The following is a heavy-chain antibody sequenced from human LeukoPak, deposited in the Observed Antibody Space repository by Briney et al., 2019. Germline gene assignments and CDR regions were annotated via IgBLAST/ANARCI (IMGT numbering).Heavy chain of an antibody. CDR1: GYTFSNFG. V-gene: IGHV1-2*02. J-gene: IGHJ4*02. D-gene: IGHD6-19*01. CDR2: ISGNSGGT. CDR3: ARGRIAVAGLNDY. Sequence: ASVKVSCKTSGYTFSNFGINWVRQAPGQGLEWMGWISGNSGGTNYAQKFQGRVTMTRDTSISTAYMELSRLRSDDTAVYYCARGRIAVAGLNDYWGQGTLVTVSS.